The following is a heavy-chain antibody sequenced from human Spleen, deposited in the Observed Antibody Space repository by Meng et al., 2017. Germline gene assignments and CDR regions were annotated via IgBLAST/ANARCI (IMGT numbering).Heavy chain of an antibody. CDR3: ARWAVLRYFYGMDV. Sequence: GESLKISCAASGFTFSSYAMHWVRQAPGKGLEWVAVISYDGSNKYYADSVKGRFTISRDTAENSLSLQMNRLRVEDTAIYFCARWAVLRYFYGMDVWGQGTTVTVSS. D-gene: IGHD3-16*01. CDR1: GFTFSSYA. V-gene: IGHV3-30*04. J-gene: IGHJ6*02. CDR2: ISYDGSNK.